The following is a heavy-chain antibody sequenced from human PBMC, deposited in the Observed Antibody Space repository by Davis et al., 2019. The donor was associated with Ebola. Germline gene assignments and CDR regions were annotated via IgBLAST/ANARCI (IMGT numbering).Heavy chain of an antibody. CDR3: ATFVGDGTTETLDY. CDR1: GGFTSTHY. J-gene: IGHJ4*02. CDR2: VHYRGST. V-gene: IGHV4-59*11. D-gene: IGHD1-1*01. Sequence: MPGGSLRLSCTVSGGFTSTHYWTWIRQAPGKGLEWIGLVHYRGSTNYNPSLRSRVTMSVDTSKRQFSLKLSSVTAADTAVYFCATFVGDGTTETLDYWGQGTLVTISS.